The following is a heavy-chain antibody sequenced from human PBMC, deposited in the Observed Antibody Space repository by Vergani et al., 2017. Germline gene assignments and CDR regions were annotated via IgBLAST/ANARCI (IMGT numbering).Heavy chain of an antibody. CDR2: ISGHGDRT. J-gene: IGHJ6*02. V-gene: IGHV3-23*01. Sequence: EVHLLESGGGQVEAGGSLRLSCVASGFTFSNSAMSWVRQTSGKGLEWVSAISGHGDRTYYADSVKGRFTISRDNSKNTLYLQMNSLRAEDTAVYYCARAYCSSTSCHPYYYGMDVWGQGTTVTVSS. D-gene: IGHD2-2*01. CDR1: GFTFSNSA. CDR3: ARAYCSSTSCHPYYYGMDV.